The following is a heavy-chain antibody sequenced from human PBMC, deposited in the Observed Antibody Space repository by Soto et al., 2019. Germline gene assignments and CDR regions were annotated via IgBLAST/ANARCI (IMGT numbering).Heavy chain of an antibody. D-gene: IGHD5-18*01. J-gene: IGHJ4*02. V-gene: IGHV3-21*01. CDR1: GFTFSSHS. CDR2: ITTSSESK. Sequence: GGSLRLSCAVSGFTFSSHSINWVRQAPGKGLEWVSSITTSSESKYYTDSVKGRFTLSRDNAKNSLYLQMNSLRAEDTAVYYCARSPRGFSYGKIDYLGRGTLLTVSS. CDR3: ARSPRGFSYGKIDY.